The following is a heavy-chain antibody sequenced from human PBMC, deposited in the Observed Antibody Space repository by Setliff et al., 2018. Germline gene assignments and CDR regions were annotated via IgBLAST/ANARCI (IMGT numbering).Heavy chain of an antibody. J-gene: IGHJ4*02. Sequence: GGSLRLSCAASGFTFSSYSMNWVRQAPGKGLEWVSYISSTESNMYYADSVKGRFTISRDNAKNSLYLQMNSLRAEDTAVYYCARDRGSYRTDYFAYWGQGILVTVSS. V-gene: IGHV3-48*01. CDR2: ISSTESNM. CDR1: GFTFSSYS. D-gene: IGHD1-26*01. CDR3: ARDRGSYRTDYFAY.